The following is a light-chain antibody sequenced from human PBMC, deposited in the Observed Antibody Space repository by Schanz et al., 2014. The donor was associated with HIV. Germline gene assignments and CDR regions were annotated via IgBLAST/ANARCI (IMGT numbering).Light chain of an antibody. Sequence: QSALTQPASASGSPGRSVTFFCTGTSADIGSYNYASWYQHHPGKAPKLLIYGVTDRPSGVSNRFSGSKSGNTASLTISGLQAEDEAVYYCSSFTRGTTPVIFGGGTKVTVL. CDR2: GVT. CDR1: SADIGSYNY. J-gene: IGLJ2*01. V-gene: IGLV2-14*03. CDR3: SSFTRGTTPVI.